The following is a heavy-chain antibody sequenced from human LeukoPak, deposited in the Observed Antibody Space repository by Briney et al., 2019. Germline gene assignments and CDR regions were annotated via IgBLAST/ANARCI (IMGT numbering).Heavy chain of an antibody. Sequence: PGGSLRLSCATSGFPFIAYDMHWVRQAPGQGLEWVSAFGSAGDTYYPGAVKGRFIISRDYATNSLFLQMNSLRAGDTAVYFCVRWALPGDNWYFDLWGRGTLVIVSS. V-gene: IGHV3-13*01. CDR2: FGSAGDT. J-gene: IGHJ2*01. CDR1: GFPFIAYD. CDR3: VRWALPGDNWYFDL.